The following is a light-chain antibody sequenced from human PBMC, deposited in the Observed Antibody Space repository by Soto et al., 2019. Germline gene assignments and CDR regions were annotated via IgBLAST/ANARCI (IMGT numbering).Light chain of an antibody. V-gene: IGKV3-11*01. Sequence: EIVLTQSPATLSLSPGERATLSCRASQSVSSYLAWYQQKPGQAPRLLIYDASSRATGIPARFSGSGSGTDFTLTLSSLEPEDFAVYYGQQRSNWPVTVGQGTKVEIK. CDR3: QQRSNWPVT. J-gene: IGKJ1*01. CDR2: DAS. CDR1: QSVSSY.